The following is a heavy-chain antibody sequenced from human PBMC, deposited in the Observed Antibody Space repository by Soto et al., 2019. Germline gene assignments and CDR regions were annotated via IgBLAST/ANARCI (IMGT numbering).Heavy chain of an antibody. Sequence: QVQLVQSGAEVQKPGASVKVSCKASGYTFTSHGISWVRQAPGQGLEWVGWISVYNGNTDYAKNLQGRVTMTTDTSTSTDYRELRSLKSDDTAVYYCARDDCSGGNCYLDHWGQGALVTVSS. CDR2: ISVYNGNT. V-gene: IGHV1-18*01. CDR3: ARDDCSGGNCYLDH. CDR1: GYTFTSHG. D-gene: IGHD2-15*01. J-gene: IGHJ4*02.